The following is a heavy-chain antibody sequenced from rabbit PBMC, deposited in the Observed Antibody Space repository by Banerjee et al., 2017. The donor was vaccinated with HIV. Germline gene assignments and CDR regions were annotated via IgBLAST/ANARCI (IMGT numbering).Heavy chain of an antibody. D-gene: IGHD7-1*01. CDR3: ARVITGTCSFYL. CDR1: GFSFSSSYY. J-gene: IGHJ4*01. V-gene: IGHV1S40*01. Sequence: QSLEEAGGDLVKPGASLTLTCTASGFSFSSSYYMCWVRQAPGTGLEWIACIYAGSSGSSSYASWAKARFTNSKSSSTSVPLQMTSLTASDQATYFCARVITGTCSFYLWGQGTLVTVS. CDR2: IYAGSSGSS.